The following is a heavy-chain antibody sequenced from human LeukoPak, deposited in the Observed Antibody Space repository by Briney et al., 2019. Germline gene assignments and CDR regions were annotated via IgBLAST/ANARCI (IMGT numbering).Heavy chain of an antibody. CDR2: IDTDGSI. Sequence: GGSLRLSCAASGFTFSSYWMHWVRQAPGKGLVWVSRIDTDGSINYADSVKGRFTISRDNAKNTLYLQMHSLRAEDTAVYYCARQGWTVTTFFDYWGQGTLVTVSS. CDR1: GFTFSSYW. CDR3: ARQGWTVTTFFDY. V-gene: IGHV3-74*01. D-gene: IGHD4-17*01. J-gene: IGHJ4*02.